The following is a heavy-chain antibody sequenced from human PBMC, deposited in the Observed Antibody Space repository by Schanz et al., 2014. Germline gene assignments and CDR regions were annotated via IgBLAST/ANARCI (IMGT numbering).Heavy chain of an antibody. D-gene: IGHD5-18*01. CDR2: INPSGGST. J-gene: IGHJ4*02. CDR3: ARDRVYSYGLPADY. Sequence: QVQLVQSGAEVQKPGASVMLSCKTSGYSFNLFGVSWVRQAPGQGLEWMGIINPSGGSTTYAQKFQGRVTMTRDSSTTTVYMELSSLRSEDTAVYYCARDRVYSYGLPADYWGQGTLVTVSS. CDR1: GYSFNLFG. V-gene: IGHV1-46*02.